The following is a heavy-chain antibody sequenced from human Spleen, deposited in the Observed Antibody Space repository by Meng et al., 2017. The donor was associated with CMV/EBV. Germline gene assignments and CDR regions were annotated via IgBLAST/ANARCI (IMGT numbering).Heavy chain of an antibody. CDR3: ARGLYCYGY. J-gene: IGHJ4*02. Sequence: VLVQPSDTLLLNPTDSLSPTCAVNVGSCCGCYCSWNRQPRVEWLDLIGKIYHNGCINNSPSIKGRVSKSVVTSKIRFVLKLNSVVDSGTTFYYCARGLYCYGYWGQGTLVTVSS. CDR1: VGSCCGCY. D-gene: IGHD2-15*01. CDR2: IYHNGCI. V-gene: IGHV4-34*01.